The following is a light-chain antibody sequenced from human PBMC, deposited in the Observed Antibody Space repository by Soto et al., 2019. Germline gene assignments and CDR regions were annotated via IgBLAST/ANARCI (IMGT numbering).Light chain of an antibody. V-gene: IGKV3-20*01. CDR1: QSVSSSY. CDR2: GAS. Sequence: EIVLTHSPGTLSLSPWEIATLSCRASQSVSSSYLAWYQQKPGQAPRLLIYGASNRATGIPDRFSGSGSGTDFTLTISRLEPEDFAVYYCQQYGSSGTFGQGTKVDIK. J-gene: IGKJ1*01. CDR3: QQYGSSGT.